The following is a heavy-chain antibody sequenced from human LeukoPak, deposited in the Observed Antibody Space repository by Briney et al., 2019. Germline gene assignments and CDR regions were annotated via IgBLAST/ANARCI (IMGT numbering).Heavy chain of an antibody. CDR1: GYTFTSYD. Sequence: APVKVSCKASGYTFTSYDINWVRQATGQGLECMGWINPNSGGTNYVQSFQGRVTMTRDTSISTAYMELSSLRSDDTAVYYCARSDLVDTTMAYVNFYYYYMDVWGKGTTVTVSS. V-gene: IGHV1-2*02. D-gene: IGHD5-18*01. CDR3: ARSDLVDTTMAYVNFYYYYMDV. CDR2: INPNSGGT. J-gene: IGHJ6*03.